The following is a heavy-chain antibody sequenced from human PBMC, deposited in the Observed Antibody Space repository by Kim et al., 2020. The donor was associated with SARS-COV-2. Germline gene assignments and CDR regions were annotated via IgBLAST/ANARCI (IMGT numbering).Heavy chain of an antibody. CDR1: GFTFSDYY. J-gene: IGHJ6*02. V-gene: IGHV3-11*05. D-gene: IGHD5-18*01. Sequence: GGSLRLSCAASGFTFSDYYMSWIRQAPGKGLEWVSYISSSSRYTNYADSVKGRFTISRDNAKNSLYLQMNSLRAEDTAVYYCARGYCGYSYGYHGMDVWGQGTTVTVSS. CDR2: ISSSSRYT. CDR3: ARGYCGYSYGYHGMDV.